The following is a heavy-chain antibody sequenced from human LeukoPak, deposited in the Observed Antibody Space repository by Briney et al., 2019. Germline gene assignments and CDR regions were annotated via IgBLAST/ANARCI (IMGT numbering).Heavy chain of an antibody. CDR1: GGSISSGGYY. J-gene: IGHJ4*02. CDR2: IYYSGST. CDR3: AKSYGGISRLFDY. Sequence: SETLSLTCTVSGGSISSGGYYWSWIRQHPGKGLEWIGYIYYSGSTYYNPSLQSRVTISVDTSKNQFSLKLSSVTAADTAVYYCAKSYGGISRLFDYWGQGTLVTVSS. V-gene: IGHV4-31*03. D-gene: IGHD4-23*01.